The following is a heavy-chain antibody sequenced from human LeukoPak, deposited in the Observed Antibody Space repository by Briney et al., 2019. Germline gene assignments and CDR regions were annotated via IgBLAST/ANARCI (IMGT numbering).Heavy chain of an antibody. CDR2: VSHRWST. J-gene: IGHJ5*02. V-gene: IGHV4-38-2*02. CDR1: GNSISSAYF. D-gene: IGHD2-15*01. CDR3: ARGVSGPDP. Sequence: SETLSLTCTVSGNSISSAYFWGWIRQPPGKGLEWIGSVSHRWSTYYSPSLQSRVTISLDTSKNQFSLKLRSVTAADRAVYYCARGVSGPDPWGQGTLVTVSS.